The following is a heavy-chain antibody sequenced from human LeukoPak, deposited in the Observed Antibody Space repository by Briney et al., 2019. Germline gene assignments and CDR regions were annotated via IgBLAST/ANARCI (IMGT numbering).Heavy chain of an antibody. Sequence: GASVKVSCKASGYTFTGYYMHWVRQAHGQGLEWMGWMNTNSGNTGYAQKFQGRVTITRNTSISTAYMELSSLRSEDTAVYDCARVGYSISWYPNYYYDYMDVWGKGTTVTVSS. J-gene: IGHJ6*03. V-gene: IGHV1-8*03. D-gene: IGHD6-13*01. CDR2: MNTNSGNT. CDR1: GYTFTGYY. CDR3: ARVGYSISWYPNYYYDYMDV.